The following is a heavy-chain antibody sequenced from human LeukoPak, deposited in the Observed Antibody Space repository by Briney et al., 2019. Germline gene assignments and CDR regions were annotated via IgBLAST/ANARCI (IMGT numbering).Heavy chain of an antibody. J-gene: IGHJ5*02. V-gene: IGHV3-21*01. Sequence: GGSLRLSCAASGFTFSSYSMNWVRQAPGKGLEWVSSISSSSSYIYYADSVKGRFTISRDNAKNSLYLQMNSLRAEDTAVYYCARHELLWFGESRGWFDPWGQGTLVTVSS. D-gene: IGHD3-10*01. CDR3: ARHELLWFGESRGWFDP. CDR1: GFTFSSYS. CDR2: ISSSSSYI.